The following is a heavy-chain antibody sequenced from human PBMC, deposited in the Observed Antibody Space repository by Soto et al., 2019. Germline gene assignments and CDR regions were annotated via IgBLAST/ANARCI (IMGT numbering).Heavy chain of an antibody. CDR2: MNPNSGNT. V-gene: IGHV1-8*01. Sequence: QVQLVQSGAEVKKPGASVKVSCKASGYIFTSYDINWVRQATGQGLEWMGWMNPNSGNTGYAQKFQGRVTVTRNTSISTAYMELSSLRSEDTAVYYCASLPWANYYYYGMDVWGQGTTVTVSS. D-gene: IGHD7-27*01. J-gene: IGHJ6*02. CDR1: GYIFTSYD. CDR3: ASLPWANYYYYGMDV.